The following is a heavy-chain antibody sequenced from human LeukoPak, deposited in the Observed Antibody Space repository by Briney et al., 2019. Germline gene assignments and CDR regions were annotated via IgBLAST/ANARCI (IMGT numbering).Heavy chain of an antibody. CDR2: ISSSSSTI. V-gene: IGHV3-48*04. Sequence: PGGSLRLSCAASGFTFSSYSMNWVRQAPGKGLEWVSYISSSSSTIYYADSVKGRFTISRDNAKNSLYLQMNSLRAEDTAVYYCARGVWFGELALDYWGQGTLVTVSS. CDR1: GFTFSSYS. CDR3: ARGVWFGELALDY. D-gene: IGHD3-10*01. J-gene: IGHJ4*02.